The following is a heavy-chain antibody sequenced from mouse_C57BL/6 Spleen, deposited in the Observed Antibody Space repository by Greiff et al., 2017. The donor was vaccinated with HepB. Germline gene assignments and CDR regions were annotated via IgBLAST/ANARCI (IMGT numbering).Heavy chain of an antibody. CDR1: GYTFTDYN. V-gene: IGHV1-22*01. Sequence: EVKVVESGPELVKPGASVKMSCKASGYTFTDYNMHWVKQSHGKSLEWIGYINPNNGGTSYNQKFKGKATLTVNKSSSTAYMELRSLTSEDSAVYYCARFYDGYYNYAMDYWGQGTSVTVSS. D-gene: IGHD2-3*01. CDR3: ARFYDGYYNYAMDY. CDR2: INPNNGGT. J-gene: IGHJ4*01.